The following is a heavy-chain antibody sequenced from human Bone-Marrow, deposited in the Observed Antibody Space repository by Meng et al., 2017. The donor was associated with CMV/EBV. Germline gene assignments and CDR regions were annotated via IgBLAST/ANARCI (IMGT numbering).Heavy chain of an antibody. V-gene: IGHV4-59*11. CDR1: GGSISRHY. Sequence: SETLSLTCTVSGGSISRHYWSWIRQPPGKGLEWIGYIYYSENTIYNPSLKSRVTISADTSKSLFSLKLNSVTAADTAVYYCARDSRLCSGGSCYRKEFDYWGQGTLVTVSS. D-gene: IGHD2-15*01. CDR3: ARDSRLCSGGSCYRKEFDY. J-gene: IGHJ4*02. CDR2: IYYSENT.